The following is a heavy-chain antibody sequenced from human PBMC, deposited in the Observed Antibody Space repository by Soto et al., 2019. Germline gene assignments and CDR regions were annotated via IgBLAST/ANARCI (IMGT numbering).Heavy chain of an antibody. D-gene: IGHD3-22*01. CDR1: GDSIRNRDYY. CDR3: ARGIYLGPSRYYLDF. Sequence: QLQLQESGPGLVKPSETLSLSCSVSGDSIRNRDYYWAWIRQPPGKGLEWIVSRYDDASTFYNPSLKRRVTISIDTSKKQLSLKVTSVTAADTAVYYCARGIYLGPSRYYLDFWGQGTLVTVSS. V-gene: IGHV4-39*01. CDR2: RYDDAST. J-gene: IGHJ4*02.